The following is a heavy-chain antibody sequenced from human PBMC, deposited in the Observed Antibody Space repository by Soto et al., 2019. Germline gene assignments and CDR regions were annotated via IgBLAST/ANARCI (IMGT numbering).Heavy chain of an antibody. V-gene: IGHV3-49*03. CDR3: TRDVGLYSSSSVFDN. CDR2: IRSKAYGGTT. D-gene: IGHD6-6*01. J-gene: IGHJ4*02. Sequence: GVLRLSCTAPAFTFGDYAMSWFRQAPGKGLAWVGFIRSKAYGGTTEYAASVKGRFTISRDDSKRIAYLQMNSLKTEATAVYYCTRDVGLYSSSSVFDNWDRGTLGTVSS. CDR1: AFTFGDYA.